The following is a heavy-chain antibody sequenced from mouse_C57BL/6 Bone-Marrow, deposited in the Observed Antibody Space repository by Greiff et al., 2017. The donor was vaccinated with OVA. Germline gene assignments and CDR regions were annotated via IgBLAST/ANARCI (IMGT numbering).Heavy chain of an antibody. CDR1: GYAFTNYL. J-gene: IGHJ2*01. CDR2: INPGSGGT. CDR3: AREGARTYYFDY. Sequence: QVQLQQSGAELVRPGTSVQVSCKASGYAFTNYLIEWVKQRPGQGLEWIGVINPGSGGTNYNEKFKGKATLTADKSSSTAYMQLSSLTSEDSAVYFCAREGARTYYFDYWGQGTTRTVSS. D-gene: IGHD6-1*01. V-gene: IGHV1-54*01.